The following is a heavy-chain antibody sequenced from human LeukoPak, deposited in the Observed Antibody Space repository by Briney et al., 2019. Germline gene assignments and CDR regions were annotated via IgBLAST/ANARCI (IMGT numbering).Heavy chain of an antibody. Sequence: PSETLSLTCTVSGGSISSYYWSWIRQPPGKGLEWIGYIYYSGSTNYNPSLRSRVTISVDTSKNQFSLKLSSVTSADTAVYYCASASLNIYAFDIWGQGTMVTVSS. CDR2: IYYSGST. V-gene: IGHV4-59*01. CDR1: GGSISSYY. D-gene: IGHD2/OR15-2a*01. CDR3: ASASLNIYAFDI. J-gene: IGHJ3*02.